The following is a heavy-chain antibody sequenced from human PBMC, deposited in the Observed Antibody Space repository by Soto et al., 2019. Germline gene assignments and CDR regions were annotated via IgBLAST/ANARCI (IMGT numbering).Heavy chain of an antibody. J-gene: IGHJ4*02. CDR3: ARGRYGDS. CDR1: GYGFTTYG. D-gene: IGHD1-1*01. CDR2: ISAHNGNT. V-gene: IGHV1-18*01. Sequence: QVHLVQSGAEVKKPGASVKVSCKGSGYGFTTYGITWVRQAPGQGLEWMAWISAHNGNTKYAQKLQGRVTVTRDTSTSTAYMELRSLRSDVTDVYYCARGRYGDSWGQGALVTVSS.